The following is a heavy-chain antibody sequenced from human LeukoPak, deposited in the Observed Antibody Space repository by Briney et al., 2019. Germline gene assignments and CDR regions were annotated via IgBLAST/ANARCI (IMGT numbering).Heavy chain of an antibody. Sequence: ASVKVSCKASGGTFSSYAISWVRQAPGQGLEWMGRIIPILGIANYAQKFQGRVTITADKSTSTAYMELSSLRSEDTAVYYCARVVAVAGRGYYFDYWGQGTLVTVSS. J-gene: IGHJ4*02. V-gene: IGHV1-69*04. CDR1: GGTFSSYA. D-gene: IGHD6-19*01. CDR2: IIPILGIA. CDR3: ARVVAVAGRGYYFDY.